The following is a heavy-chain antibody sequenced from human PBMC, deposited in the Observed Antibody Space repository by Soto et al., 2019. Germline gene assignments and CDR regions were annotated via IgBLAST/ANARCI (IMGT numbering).Heavy chain of an antibody. CDR2: IKATAYGGTT. CDR3: TTDDTSGYFFQY. Sequence: GGSLRLSCAASDFSFHYAWMSWVRQAPGKGLEWVGRIKATAYGGTTDYAAPVKGRFTISRDDSKSTLYLQMSSLRTEDTARYYCTTDDTSGYFFQYWGQGALVTVSS. J-gene: IGHJ4*02. V-gene: IGHV3-15*01. CDR1: DFSFHYAW. D-gene: IGHD3-22*01.